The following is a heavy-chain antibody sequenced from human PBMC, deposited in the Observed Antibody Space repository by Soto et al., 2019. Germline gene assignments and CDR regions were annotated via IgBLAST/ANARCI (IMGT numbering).Heavy chain of an antibody. D-gene: IGHD3-10*01. CDR1: GDSMGSGDYY. J-gene: IGHJ5*02. V-gene: IGHV4-30-4*01. CDR2: IYYIGTT. CDR3: SRGSTYYGFLT. Sequence: QVQLQESGPGLVKPSQTLSLTCTVSGDSMGSGDYYWTWIRQPPGKGLEWIGYIYYIGTTFYNPSLESRVNIAIDTSKHPLSLRLTSVTAADTAVYYCSRGSTYYGFLTWGQGTLVTVSS.